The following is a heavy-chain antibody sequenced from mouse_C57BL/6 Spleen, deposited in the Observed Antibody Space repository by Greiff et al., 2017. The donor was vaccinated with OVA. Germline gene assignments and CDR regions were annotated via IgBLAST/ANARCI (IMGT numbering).Heavy chain of an antibody. CDR3: ARHGATVVARYFDV. CDR1: GFTFSDYY. Sequence: EVKLMESGGGLVQPGGSLTLSCAASGFTFSDYYMYWVRQTPEKRLEWVAYISNGGGSTYYPDTVKGRFTISRDNAKNTLYLQMSRLKSEDTAMYYCARHGATVVARYFDVWGTGTTVTVSS. CDR2: ISNGGGST. J-gene: IGHJ1*03. V-gene: IGHV5-12*01. D-gene: IGHD1-1*01.